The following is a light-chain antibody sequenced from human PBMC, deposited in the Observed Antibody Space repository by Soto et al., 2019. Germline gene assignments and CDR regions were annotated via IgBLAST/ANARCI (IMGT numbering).Light chain of an antibody. V-gene: IGKV3-20*01. J-gene: IGKJ1*01. CDR1: QSVSNNY. CDR2: GAS. Sequence: EIVLTQSPGTLSLSPGERATLSCRASQSVSNNYLAWYQQKPGQAPRLLIYGASNRATGTPDRFSGSGSGTDFPLTNSRLEPEDFAVYYCQQYGSSGTFGQGTKVEIK. CDR3: QQYGSSGT.